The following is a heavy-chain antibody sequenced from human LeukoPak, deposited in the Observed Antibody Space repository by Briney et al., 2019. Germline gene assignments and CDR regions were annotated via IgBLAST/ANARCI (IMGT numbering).Heavy chain of an antibody. V-gene: IGHV4-4*07. Sequence: PLETLSLTCTVSGASISSYYWNWIRQPAGKGLEWIGRIYTSGSTIYNPSLKSRVTMSVDTSKNQFSLNLSSVTAADTAVYYCARDTQGDRRYCRGTTCYTHVFDYWGQGALVTVSS. J-gene: IGHJ4*02. CDR1: GASISSYY. CDR2: IYTSGST. D-gene: IGHD2-2*02. CDR3: ARDTQGDRRYCRGTTCYTHVFDY.